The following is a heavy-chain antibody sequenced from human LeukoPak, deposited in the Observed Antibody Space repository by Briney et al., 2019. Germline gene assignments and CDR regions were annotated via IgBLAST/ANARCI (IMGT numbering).Heavy chain of an antibody. CDR1: GFTFSSYS. J-gene: IGHJ4*02. CDR2: ISSSSSYI. CDR3: AKGLLALRFLEWLSFDY. Sequence: GGSLRLSCAASGFTFSSYSMNWVRQAPGKGLEWVSSISSSSSYIYYADSVKGRFTISRDNSKNTLYLQMNSLRAEDTAVYYCAKGLLALRFLEWLSFDYWGQGTLVTVSS. V-gene: IGHV3-21*04. D-gene: IGHD3-3*01.